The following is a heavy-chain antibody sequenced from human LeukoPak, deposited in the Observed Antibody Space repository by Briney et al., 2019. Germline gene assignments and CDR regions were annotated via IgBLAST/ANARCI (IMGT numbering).Heavy chain of an antibody. CDR2: IKEDGSEK. D-gene: IGHD3-10*01. V-gene: IGHV3-7*01. J-gene: IGHJ4*02. CDR3: ARFIRGVTQSSYDS. Sequence: GGSLRLSCAASGFTVSSNYMNWVRQAPGKGLEWVANIKEDGSEKYNVDSVKGRFTISRDNAKNSLYLQMNSLRAEDTAVYYCARFIRGVTQSSYDSWGQGTLVTVSS. CDR1: GFTVSSNY.